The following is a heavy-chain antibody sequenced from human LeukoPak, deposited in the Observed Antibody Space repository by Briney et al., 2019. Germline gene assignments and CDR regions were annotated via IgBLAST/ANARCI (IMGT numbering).Heavy chain of an antibody. D-gene: IGHD3-10*01. CDR2: ISEDGGQK. J-gene: IGHJ4*02. Sequence: PGGSLRLSCVASGFTFSAYWMTWVRQAPGKGLEWLGNISEDGGQKNYLDSVKGRFTISRDNAKNSLFLQMSSLRAEDTAVYYCARGYGSVDYWGQGTLVTVSS. V-gene: IGHV3-7*01. CDR3: ARGYGSVDY. CDR1: GFTFSAYW.